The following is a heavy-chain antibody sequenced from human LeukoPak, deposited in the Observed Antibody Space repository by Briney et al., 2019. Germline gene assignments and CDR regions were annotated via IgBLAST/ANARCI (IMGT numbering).Heavy chain of an antibody. CDR3: ARDRGAYFYETGH. CDR1: GFTFSSYG. V-gene: IGHV3-33*01. D-gene: IGHD3-22*01. CDR2: IWYDGSNK. J-gene: IGHJ4*02. Sequence: PGGSLRLSCAASGFTFSSYGMHWVRQAPGKGLEWVAVIWYDGSNKYYADSVKGRFTISRDNSKNTLYLQMNSLRAEDTAVYYCARDRGAYFYETGHWGQGTLVTVSS.